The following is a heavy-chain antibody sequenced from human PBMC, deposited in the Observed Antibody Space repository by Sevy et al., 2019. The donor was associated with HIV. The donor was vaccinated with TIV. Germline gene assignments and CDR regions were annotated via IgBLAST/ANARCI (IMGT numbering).Heavy chain of an antibody. Sequence: GGSLRLSCEASGFAFSRYEMNWVRQAPGKGLEWVSYISSSGKSIWYADSVKGRFTISRDNAKNSLYLQMNSLRVEDTAIYYCARDLPPSATIVAHFDYWGQGTLVTVSS. J-gene: IGHJ4*02. CDR3: ARDLPPSATIVAHFDY. D-gene: IGHD5-12*01. V-gene: IGHV3-48*03. CDR2: ISSSGKSI. CDR1: GFAFSRYE.